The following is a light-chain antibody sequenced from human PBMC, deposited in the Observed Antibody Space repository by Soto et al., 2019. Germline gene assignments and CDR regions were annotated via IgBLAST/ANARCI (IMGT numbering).Light chain of an antibody. CDR1: QSISSW. CDR3: QQYNSYQT. CDR2: DAS. J-gene: IGKJ1*01. Sequence: DIQMTQSPSTLSASVGDRVTITCRASQSISSWLAWCQQKPGKAPKLLIYDASSLESGVPSRFSGSGSGTEFTLTISSLQPDDFATYYCQQYNSYQTFGQGTKVDIK. V-gene: IGKV1-5*01.